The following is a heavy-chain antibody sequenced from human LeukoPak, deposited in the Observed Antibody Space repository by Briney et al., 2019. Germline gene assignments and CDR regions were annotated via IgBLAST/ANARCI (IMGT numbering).Heavy chain of an antibody. V-gene: IGHV3-30*02. D-gene: IGHD2-15*01. J-gene: IGHJ3*02. Sequence: GGSLRLSCTASGFTFSNYGMHWVRQAPGEGLEWVAFIRYDGSNKYYADSVKGRFTISRDNSKNALYLQMNSLRPEDTAMYYCARGTRLGYCSDASCYGAFDIWGQGTTVTVSS. CDR2: IRYDGSNK. CDR3: ARGTRLGYCSDASCYGAFDI. CDR1: GFTFSNYG.